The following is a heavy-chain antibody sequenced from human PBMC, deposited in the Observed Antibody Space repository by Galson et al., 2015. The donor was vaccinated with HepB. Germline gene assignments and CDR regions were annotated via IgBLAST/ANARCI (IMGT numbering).Heavy chain of an antibody. CDR2: INPSGGST. J-gene: IGHJ5*02. CDR3: ARNIVVVPAANIGWFDP. Sequence: SVKVSCKASGYTFTSYYMHWVRQAPGQGLEWMGIINPSGGSTSYAQKFQGRVTMTRDTSTSTVYMELSSLRSEDTAVYYCARNIVVVPAANIGWFDPWGQGTLVTVSS. V-gene: IGHV1-46*03. D-gene: IGHD2-2*01. CDR1: GYTFTSYY.